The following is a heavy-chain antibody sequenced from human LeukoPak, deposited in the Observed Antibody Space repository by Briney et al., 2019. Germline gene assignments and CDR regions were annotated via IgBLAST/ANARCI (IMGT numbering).Heavy chain of an antibody. Sequence: SVKVSCKASGGSFRDYPINWVRQAPGQGLEWLGGIIPKYSASNYEQAFQGRVTITADESTNTVYMEMSGLRPDDTAVYYCVRPDRIFGVPAAFDAWGQGTLVAVSS. J-gene: IGHJ3*01. CDR3: VRPDRIFGVPAAFDA. CDR2: IIPKYSAS. V-gene: IGHV1-69*13. CDR1: GGSFRDYP. D-gene: IGHD3-3*02.